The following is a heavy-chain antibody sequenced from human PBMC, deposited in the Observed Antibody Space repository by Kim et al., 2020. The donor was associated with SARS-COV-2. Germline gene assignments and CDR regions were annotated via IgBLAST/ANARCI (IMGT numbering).Heavy chain of an antibody. J-gene: IGHJ5*02. D-gene: IGHD3-22*01. CDR3: ASSPRKYYYDSSGYYRPANWFDP. Sequence: GGSLRLSCAASGFTFSSYSMNWVRQAPGKGLEWVSSISSSSSYIYYADSVKGRFTISRDNAKNSLYLQMNSLRAEDTAVYYCASSPRKYYYDSSGYYRPANWFDPWGQGTLVTVSS. CDR1: GFTFSSYS. V-gene: IGHV3-21*01. CDR2: ISSSSSYI.